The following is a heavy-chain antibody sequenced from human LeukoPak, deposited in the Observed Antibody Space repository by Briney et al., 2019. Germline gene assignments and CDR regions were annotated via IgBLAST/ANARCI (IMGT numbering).Heavy chain of an antibody. CDR3: ARNGGSYGFDY. V-gene: IGHV4-59*12. Sequence: SETLSLTCTVSGGSISSYYWSWIRQPPGKGLEWIGHIYYSGSTNYNPSLKSRVTISVDTSKNQFSLKLSSVTAADTAVYYCARNGGSYGFDYWGQGTLVTVSS. D-gene: IGHD1-26*01. CDR1: GGSISSYY. J-gene: IGHJ4*02. CDR2: IYYSGST.